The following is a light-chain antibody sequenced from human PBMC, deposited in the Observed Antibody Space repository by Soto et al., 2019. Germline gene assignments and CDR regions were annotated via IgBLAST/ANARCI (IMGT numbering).Light chain of an antibody. CDR2: DAS. V-gene: IGKV1-5*01. J-gene: IGKJ1*01. Sequence: DIQMTQSPSTLSASVGDRVTITCRASQSISTWLAWYQQKPGKAPNLLIYDASSLESGVPSRFSGSGSGTEFTLTISSLQPDDFATYYCHQYNSHSQTFGQGTKVDIK. CDR3: HQYNSHSQT. CDR1: QSISTW.